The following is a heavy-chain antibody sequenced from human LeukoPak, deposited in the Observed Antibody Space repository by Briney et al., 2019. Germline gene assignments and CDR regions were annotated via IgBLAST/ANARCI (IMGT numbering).Heavy chain of an antibody. Sequence: ASVKVSCKASAYTFTSYGIRWVRQAPGQGLEWMGWISAYNGNTNYAQKLQGRVTMTTDTSTSTAYMELRSLRSDDTAVYYCARSGRYCSSTSCHNWFEPWGQGTLVTVSS. D-gene: IGHD2-2*01. CDR2: ISAYNGNT. J-gene: IGHJ5*02. CDR3: ARSGRYCSSTSCHNWFEP. CDR1: AYTFTSYG. V-gene: IGHV1-18*01.